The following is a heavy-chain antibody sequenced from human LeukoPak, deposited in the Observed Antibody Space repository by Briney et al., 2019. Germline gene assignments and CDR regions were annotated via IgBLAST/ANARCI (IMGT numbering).Heavy chain of an antibody. Sequence: GGSLRLSCAASGFTFSSYAMSWVRQAPGKGLEWVSAISGSGGSTYYADSVKGRFTIFRDNSKNTLYLQMNSLRAEDTAVYYCAKASRDSSGYSRYYFDYWGQGTLVTVSS. CDR1: GFTFSSYA. V-gene: IGHV3-23*01. D-gene: IGHD3-22*01. CDR3: AKASRDSSGYSRYYFDY. CDR2: ISGSGGST. J-gene: IGHJ4*02.